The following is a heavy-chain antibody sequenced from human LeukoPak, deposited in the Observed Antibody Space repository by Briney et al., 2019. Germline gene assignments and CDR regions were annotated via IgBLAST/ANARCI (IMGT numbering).Heavy chain of an antibody. J-gene: IGHJ4*02. V-gene: IGHV3-48*01. Sequence: GGSLRLSCAASGLTLSSNSMNWVRQAPGKGLEWLSYISSSGNIYYADSVKGRFTISRDNAKNSLYLQMNSLRAEDTAVYYCARDRRSYGSGWYYFDYWGQGTLVTVPS. CDR3: ARDRRSYGSGWYYFDY. CDR2: ISSSGNI. CDR1: GLTLSSNS. D-gene: IGHD6-19*01.